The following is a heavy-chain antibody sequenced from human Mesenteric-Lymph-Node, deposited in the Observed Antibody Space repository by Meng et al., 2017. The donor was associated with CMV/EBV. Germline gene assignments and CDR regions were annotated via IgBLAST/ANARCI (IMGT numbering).Heavy chain of an antibody. CDR3: ARYSTDYDILTGRYYWYFDL. CDR1: SFSGYY. J-gene: IGHJ2*01. Sequence: SFSGYYWSWIRQPPGKGLEWIGEINHSGSTNYNPSLKSRVTISVDTSKNQFSLKLSSVTAADTAVYYCARYSTDYDILTGRYYWYFDLWGRGTLVTVSS. D-gene: IGHD3-9*01. V-gene: IGHV4-34*01. CDR2: INHSGST.